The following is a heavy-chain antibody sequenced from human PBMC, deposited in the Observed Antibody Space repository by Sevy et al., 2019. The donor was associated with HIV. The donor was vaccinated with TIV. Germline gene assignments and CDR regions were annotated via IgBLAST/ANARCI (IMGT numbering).Heavy chain of an antibody. D-gene: IGHD1-26*01. CDR3: ARHFYSNGMDV. V-gene: IGHV4-39*01. CDR1: GGSISSSSIY. J-gene: IGHJ6*02. CDR2: IFHSGDT. Sequence: SETLSLTCTVSGGSISSSSIYWGWFRQSTGKGLDYIGSIFHSGDTYYNPSLKSRVTISVDTSKNQFSLKMTSVTAADTAVYYCARHFYSNGMDVWGQGTTVTVSS.